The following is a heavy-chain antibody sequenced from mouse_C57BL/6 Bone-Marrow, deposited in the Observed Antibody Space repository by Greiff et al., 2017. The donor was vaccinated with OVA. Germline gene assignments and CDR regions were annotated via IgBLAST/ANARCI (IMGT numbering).Heavy chain of an antibody. V-gene: IGHV6-3*01. CDR3: TYDYDRAMDY. CDR1: GFTFSNYW. D-gene: IGHD2-4*01. Sequence: DVMLVESGGGLVQPGGSMKLSCVASGFTFSNYWMNWVRQSPEKGLEWVAQIRLKSDNYATHYAESVKGRFTISRDDSKSSVYLQMNNLRAEDTGIYYCTYDYDRAMDYWGQGTSVTVSS. J-gene: IGHJ4*01. CDR2: IRLKSDNYAT.